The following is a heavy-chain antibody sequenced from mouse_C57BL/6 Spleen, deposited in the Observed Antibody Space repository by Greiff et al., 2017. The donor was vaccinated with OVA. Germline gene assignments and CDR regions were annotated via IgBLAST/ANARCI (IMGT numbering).Heavy chain of an antibody. J-gene: IGHJ2*01. V-gene: IGHV5-6*01. Sequence: EVNVVESGGDLVKPGGSLKLSCAASGFTFSSYGMSWVRQTPDKRLEWVATISSGGSYTYYPDSVKGRFTISRDNAKNTLYLQMSSLKSEDTAMYYCARHWDEASDYWGQGTTLTVSS. D-gene: IGHD4-1*01. CDR2: ISSGGSYT. CDR1: GFTFSSYG. CDR3: ARHWDEASDY.